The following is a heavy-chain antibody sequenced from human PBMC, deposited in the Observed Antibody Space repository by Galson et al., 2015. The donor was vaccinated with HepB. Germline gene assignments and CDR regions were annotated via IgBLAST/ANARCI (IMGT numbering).Heavy chain of an antibody. J-gene: IGHJ4*02. CDR3: AKVDGVLGELLYYYFDY. V-gene: IGHV3-23*01. D-gene: IGHD3-10*01. CDR1: GFTFNTHT. CDR2: ISGNGGST. Sequence: SLRLSCAASGFTFNTHTMSWVRQAPGKGLEWVSTISGNGGSTYYADSVKGRFTISRDNAKNTLYLQMNSLRAQDTAVYYCAKVDGVLGELLYYYFDYWGQGTLVTVSS.